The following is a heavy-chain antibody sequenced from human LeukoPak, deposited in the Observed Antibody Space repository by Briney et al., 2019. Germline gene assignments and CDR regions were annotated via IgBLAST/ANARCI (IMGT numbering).Heavy chain of an antibody. V-gene: IGHV1-3*03. CDR3: ARDSGSSWYFFDY. CDR1: GYTFTSYA. J-gene: IGHJ4*02. Sequence: GASVKVSCKASGYTFTSYAMHWGRQAPGQRLEWMGWINAGNGNTKYSQEFQGRVTITRDTSASTAYMELSSLRSEDMAVYYCARDSGSSWYFFDYWGQGTLVTVSS. D-gene: IGHD6-13*01. CDR2: INAGNGNT.